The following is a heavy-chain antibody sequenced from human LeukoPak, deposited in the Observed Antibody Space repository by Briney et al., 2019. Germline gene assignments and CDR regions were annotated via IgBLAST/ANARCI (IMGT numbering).Heavy chain of an antibody. CDR2: ISGSGGST. CDR1: GFTFSSYA. J-gene: IGHJ4*02. CDR3: ARDGIAVAGTRDYFDY. D-gene: IGHD6-19*01. Sequence: HPGGSLRLSCAASGFTFSSYAMSWVRQAPGKGLEWVSAISGSGGSTYYADSVKGRFTISRDNSKNTLYLQMNSLRAEDTAVYYCARDGIAVAGTRDYFDYWGQGTLVTVSS. V-gene: IGHV3-23*01.